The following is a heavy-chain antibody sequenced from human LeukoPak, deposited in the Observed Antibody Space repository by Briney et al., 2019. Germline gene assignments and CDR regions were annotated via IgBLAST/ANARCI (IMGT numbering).Heavy chain of an antibody. V-gene: IGHV4-59*01. J-gene: IGHJ4*02. D-gene: IGHD2-2*01. CDR1: GGSISSYY. Sequence: PSETLSLTCSVSGGSISSYYWSWIRQPPGKGLEWIGYIYYTGSTNYNPSLKSRVTISVDTSKHQFSLKLNSVTAADTAVYYCARELCSTTTCYFDYWGQGTLVTVSS. CDR3: ARELCSTTTCYFDY. CDR2: IYYTGST.